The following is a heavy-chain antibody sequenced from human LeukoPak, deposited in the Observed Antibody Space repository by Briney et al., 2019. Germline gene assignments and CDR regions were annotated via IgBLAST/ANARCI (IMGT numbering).Heavy chain of an antibody. CDR3: ALSRSSGYYGAFDI. D-gene: IGHD3-22*01. CDR1: GYTFTGYY. J-gene: IGHJ3*02. CDR2: INPNSGGT. V-gene: IGHV1-2*02. Sequence: ASVKVSCKASGYTFTGYYMHWVRQSPGQGLEWMVWINPNSGGTNYAQKFQGRVTMTRDTSISTAYMELSRLRSDDTAVYYCALSRSSGYYGAFDIWGQGTMVTVSS.